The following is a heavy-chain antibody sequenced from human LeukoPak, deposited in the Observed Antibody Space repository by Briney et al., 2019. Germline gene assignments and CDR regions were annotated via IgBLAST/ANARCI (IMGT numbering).Heavy chain of an antibody. Sequence: SETLSLTCTVSGGSISSYYWSWIRQPPGKGLEWIGYIYYSGSTNYNPSLKNRVTMSVDTSKNQFSLRLTSVTAADTAVYYCARDDTGGRRVYYYYIDVWGEGTTVTVSS. CDR2: IYYSGST. CDR1: GGSISSYY. J-gene: IGHJ6*03. D-gene: IGHD3-10*01. V-gene: IGHV4-59*12. CDR3: ARDDTGGRRVYYYYIDV.